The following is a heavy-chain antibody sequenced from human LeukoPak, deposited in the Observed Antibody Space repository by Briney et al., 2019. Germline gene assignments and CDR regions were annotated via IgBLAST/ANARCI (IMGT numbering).Heavy chain of an antibody. Sequence: GRSLRLSCAASGFTFDDYAMHWVRQAPGKGLEWVSGISWNSGSIGYADSVKGRFTISRDNAKNSLYLQMNSLRAEDMALYYCATLTGEDYWGQGTLATVSS. D-gene: IGHD7-27*01. CDR2: ISWNSGSI. CDR3: ATLTGEDY. CDR1: GFTFDDYA. V-gene: IGHV3-9*03. J-gene: IGHJ4*02.